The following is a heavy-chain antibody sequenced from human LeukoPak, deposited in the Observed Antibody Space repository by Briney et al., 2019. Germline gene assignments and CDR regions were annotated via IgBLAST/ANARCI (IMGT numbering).Heavy chain of an antibody. D-gene: IGHD6-13*01. CDR3: ARVGYSSSWFFFNF. Sequence: PGGSLRLSCAASGFTFSSYAMHWVRQAPGKGLEWVAVISYDGSNKYYADSVKGRFTISRDNSKNTLYLQMNSLRAADTALYYCARVGYSSSWFFFNFWGQGTLVTVSS. J-gene: IGHJ4*02. CDR2: ISYDGSNK. CDR1: GFTFSSYA. V-gene: IGHV3-30*07.